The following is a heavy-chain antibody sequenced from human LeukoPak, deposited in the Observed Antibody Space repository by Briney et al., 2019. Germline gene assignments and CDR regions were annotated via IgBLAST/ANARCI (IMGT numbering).Heavy chain of an antibody. V-gene: IGHV3-15*01. D-gene: IGHD2-15*01. CDR2: IQHGGTT. Sequence: GGSLRLSCATSGFSFSGAWLSWVRQAPGKGLEWIGRIQHGGTTDYAAPVRGRFTISRDHSKATLYLQMNSLKTEDTAIYYCTTVTHFYLGGQGTLVTVSS. CDR3: TTVTHFYL. CDR1: GFSFSGAW. J-gene: IGHJ4*02.